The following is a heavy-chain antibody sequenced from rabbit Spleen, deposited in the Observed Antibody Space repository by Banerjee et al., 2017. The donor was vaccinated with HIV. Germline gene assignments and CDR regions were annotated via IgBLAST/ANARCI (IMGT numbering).Heavy chain of an antibody. J-gene: IGHJ3*01. CDR3: ARDGTGGSYFAL. Sequence: QQQLEESGGGLVKPGGTLTLTCKASGFSFSDSYDMCWVRQAPGKGLEWIACIYTGNAKTYYASWAKGRFTISKASSTTVTLQMTSLTVADMATYFCARDGTGGSYFALWGQGTLVTVS. D-gene: IGHD8-1*01. CDR2: IYTGNAKT. V-gene: IGHV1S45*01. CDR1: GFSFSDSYD.